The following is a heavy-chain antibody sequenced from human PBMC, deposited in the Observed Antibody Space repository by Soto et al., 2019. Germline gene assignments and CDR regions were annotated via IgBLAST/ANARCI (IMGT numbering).Heavy chain of an antibody. D-gene: IGHD6-19*01. CDR3: ARACKGIAVACLAY. Sequence: QVQLQESGPGLVKPSETLSLTCTVSGGSVSSGSYYWSWIRQPPGKGLEWIGYIYYSGSTNYNPPLISRVTIAGATSTNQSSLKLTSVTAADTALSYCARACKGIAVACLAYWGQGTLVTVSS. CDR1: GGSVSSGSYY. J-gene: IGHJ4*02. V-gene: IGHV4-61*01. CDR2: IYYSGST.